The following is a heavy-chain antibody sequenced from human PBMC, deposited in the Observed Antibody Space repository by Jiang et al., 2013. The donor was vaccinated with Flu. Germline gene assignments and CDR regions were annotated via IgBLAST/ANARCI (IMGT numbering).Heavy chain of an antibody. Sequence: WVAVISYDGSNKYYADSVKGRFTISRDNSKNTLYLQMNSLRAEDTAVYYCAKPALARQWLVRTGHWFDPLGPGNPGHRLL. CDR2: ISYDGSNK. V-gene: IGHV3-30*18. D-gene: IGHD6-19*01. CDR3: AKPALARQWLVRTGHWFDP. J-gene: IGHJ5*02.